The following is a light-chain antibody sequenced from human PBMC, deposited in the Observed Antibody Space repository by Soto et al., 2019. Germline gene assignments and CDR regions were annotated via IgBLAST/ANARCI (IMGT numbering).Light chain of an antibody. CDR1: SSNIGPRYD. CDR3: QSYDTSLSVWV. Sequence: QSVLTQPPSVSGAPGQRVTISCTGTSSNIGPRYDVHWYQKLPGTAPKLLISGNTNRPSGVPDRFSASKSGTSASLAITGLQAGDEADYYCQSYDTSLSVWVFGGGTKLTVL. V-gene: IGLV1-40*01. J-gene: IGLJ3*02. CDR2: GNT.